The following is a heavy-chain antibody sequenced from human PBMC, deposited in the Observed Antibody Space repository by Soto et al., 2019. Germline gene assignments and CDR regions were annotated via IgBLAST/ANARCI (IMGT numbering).Heavy chain of an antibody. CDR3: AHSSVWGSHRFPDY. Sequence: QITLKESGPTLVKPTQTLTLTCTFSGFSLSTSGVGVGWIRQPPGTALEWLALIYWDDDKRYSPSLKSRLTITKDNSKNQLVLTMTNMDPVDTAPYYWAHSSVWGSHRFPDYWGQGTLVTVSS. D-gene: IGHD3-16*02. CDR2: IYWDDDK. V-gene: IGHV2-5*02. J-gene: IGHJ4*02. CDR1: GFSLSTSGVG.